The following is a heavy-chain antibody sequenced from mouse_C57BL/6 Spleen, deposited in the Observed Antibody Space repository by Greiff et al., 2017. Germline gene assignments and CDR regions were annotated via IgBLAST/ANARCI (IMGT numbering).Heavy chain of an antibody. CDR3: ARLGVSYSNNYFDY. CDR1: GYTFTDYY. Sequence: VKLMESGAELVRPGASVKLSCKASGYTFTDYYINWVKQRPGQGLEWIARIYPGSGNTYYNEKFKGKATLTAEKSSSTAYMQLSSLTSEDSAVYFCARLGVSYSNNYFDYWGQGTTLTVSS. D-gene: IGHD2-5*01. V-gene: IGHV1-76*01. CDR2: IYPGSGNT. J-gene: IGHJ2*01.